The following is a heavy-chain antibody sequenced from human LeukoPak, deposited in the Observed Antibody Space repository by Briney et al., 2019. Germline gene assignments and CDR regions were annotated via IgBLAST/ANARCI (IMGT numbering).Heavy chain of an antibody. CDR3: ARHKTGGTYPLDY. D-gene: IGHD1-26*01. V-gene: IGHV4-59*08. Sequence: SETLSLTCTVSGGSISTYFWSWIRQPPGTGLEWIGHIYYSGSTTYNPSLKSRVAISVDASKNQFSLNLSSVTAADTAVYYCARHKTGGTYPLDYWGQGTLVTVSS. CDR2: IYYSGST. CDR1: GGSISTYF. J-gene: IGHJ4*02.